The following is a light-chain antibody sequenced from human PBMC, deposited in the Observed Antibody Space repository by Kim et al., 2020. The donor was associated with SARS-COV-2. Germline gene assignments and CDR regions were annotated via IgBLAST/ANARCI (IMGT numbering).Light chain of an antibody. CDR3: QQSYSTPRGYT. J-gene: IGKJ2*01. Sequence: SVGDRVTITCRASQRISSYLNWYQQKPGKAPKLRVYAASSLQSGVPSRFSGSGSGTEFTLTISSLQPEDFATYYCQQSYSTPRGYTFGEGTKLEI. CDR1: QRISSY. V-gene: IGKV1-39*01. CDR2: AAS.